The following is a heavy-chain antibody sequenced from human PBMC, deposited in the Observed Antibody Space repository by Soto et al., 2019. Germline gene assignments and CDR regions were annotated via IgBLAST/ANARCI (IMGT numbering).Heavy chain of an antibody. CDR3: AKIGDDILTGYPQTPMYYFDY. CDR1: GFTFSSYA. Sequence: GGSLRLSCAASGFTFSSYAMSWVRQAPGKGLEWVSAISGSGGSTYYADSVKGRFTISRDNSKNTLYLQMNSLRAEDTAVYYCAKIGDDILTGYPQTPMYYFDYWGQGTLVTVSS. V-gene: IGHV3-23*01. CDR2: ISGSGGST. D-gene: IGHD3-9*01. J-gene: IGHJ4*02.